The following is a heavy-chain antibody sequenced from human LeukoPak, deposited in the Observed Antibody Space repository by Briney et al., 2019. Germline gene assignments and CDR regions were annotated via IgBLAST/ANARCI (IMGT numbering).Heavy chain of an antibody. J-gene: IGHJ4*02. Sequence: PGGFLRLSCAASGFTFSSYWMSWVRQAPGKGLEWVANIKKEGSEKYYGDSVKGRFTISRDNAKNSLYLQMNSVRAEDTAVYYCARARFPIWFGEPYFDYWGQGTLVTVSS. CDR1: GFTFSSYW. CDR3: ARARFPIWFGEPYFDY. D-gene: IGHD3-10*01. CDR2: IKKEGSEK. V-gene: IGHV3-7*04.